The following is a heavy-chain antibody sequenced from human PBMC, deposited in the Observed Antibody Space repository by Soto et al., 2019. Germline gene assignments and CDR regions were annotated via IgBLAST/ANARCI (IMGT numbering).Heavy chain of an antibody. Sequence: PGGSLRLSCAASGFTFSSYSMDWVRQAPGKGLEWVSSISSSSSYIYYADSVKGRFTISRDNAKNSLYLQMNSLRAEDTAVYYCARIEVAGDSGEYWGQGTLVTVSS. CDR3: ARIEVAGDSGEY. CDR2: ISSSSSYI. D-gene: IGHD6-19*01. J-gene: IGHJ4*02. CDR1: GFTFSSYS. V-gene: IGHV3-21*01.